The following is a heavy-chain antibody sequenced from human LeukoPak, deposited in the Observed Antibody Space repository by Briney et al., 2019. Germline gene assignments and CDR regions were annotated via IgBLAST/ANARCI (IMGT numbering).Heavy chain of an antibody. D-gene: IGHD5-24*01. CDR1: GFTLSSYA. V-gene: IGHV3-23*01. CDR3: ANPVETAPIFAALDM. CDR2: ISGSGGST. J-gene: IGHJ3*02. Sequence: GGSLRLPYAACGFTLSSYAMNWVRQAPGKGLEWVSSISGSGGSTYYADSVKGRFTISRDNFKNTLYLQMNSLRVEDTAVYYCANPVETAPIFAALDMSGEGTVVTVSS.